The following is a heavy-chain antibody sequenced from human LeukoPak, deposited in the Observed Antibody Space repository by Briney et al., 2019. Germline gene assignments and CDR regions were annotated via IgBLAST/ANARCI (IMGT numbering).Heavy chain of an antibody. J-gene: IGHJ6*02. CDR3: ARSHRGAYYYYGMDV. V-gene: IGHV3-74*01. Sequence: QTGGSLRLSCAASGFTFSHYWMHWVRQAPRKGLVWVSRINSDGSSRDYADSVKGRFTISRDNAKNTLYLQMKSLRAEDTAVYYCARSHRGAYYYYGMDVWGQGTTVTVSS. CDR1: GFTFSHYW. CDR2: INSDGSSR. D-gene: IGHD3-16*01.